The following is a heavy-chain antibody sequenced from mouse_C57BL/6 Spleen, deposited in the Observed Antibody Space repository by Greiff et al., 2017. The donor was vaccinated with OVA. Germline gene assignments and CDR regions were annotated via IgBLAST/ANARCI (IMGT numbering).Heavy chain of an antibody. CDR1: GFNIKDYY. Sequence: EVQLQQSGAELVKPGASVKLSCTASGFNIKDYYMHWVKQRTEQGLEWIGRIDPEDGETKYATKFQGKATITADTSSNTAYLQLSSLTSEDTAIYYCALYYSKGGSYWGQGTSVTVSS. CDR3: ALYYSKGGSY. D-gene: IGHD2-5*01. V-gene: IGHV14-2*01. J-gene: IGHJ4*01. CDR2: IDPEDGET.